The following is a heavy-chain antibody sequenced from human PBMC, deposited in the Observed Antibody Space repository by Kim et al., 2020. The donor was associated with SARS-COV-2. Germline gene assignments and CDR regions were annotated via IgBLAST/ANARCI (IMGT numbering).Heavy chain of an antibody. D-gene: IGHD3-9*01. Sequence: VKCRFTTSRNNSTNTLYLQMNSLGAEDTAVYYCAKGAYYDILTGYYGLDYWGQGTLVTVSS. V-gene: IGHV3-30*02. CDR3: AKGAYYDILTGYYGLDY. J-gene: IGHJ4*02.